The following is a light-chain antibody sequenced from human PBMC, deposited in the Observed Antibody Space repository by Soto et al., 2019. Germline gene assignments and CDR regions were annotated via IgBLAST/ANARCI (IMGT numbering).Light chain of an antibody. CDR3: QQSYSTPLT. J-gene: IGKJ4*01. CDR2: DAS. V-gene: IGKV1-5*01. Sequence: DSHMTQSPPTLSASVGDRVTITCRASQSISSCLAWYQQKPGKAPKLLIYDASSLESGVPSRFSGSGSGTEFTLTISSLQPDDFATYYCQQSYSTPLTFGGGTKVDI. CDR1: QSISSC.